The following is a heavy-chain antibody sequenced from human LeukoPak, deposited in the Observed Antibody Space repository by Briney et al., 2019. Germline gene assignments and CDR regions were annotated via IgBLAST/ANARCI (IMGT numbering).Heavy chain of an antibody. D-gene: IGHD5-18*01. J-gene: IGHJ4*02. CDR3: ARDSGCSYGYAGDFVFDY. CDR2: INPNSGGT. V-gene: IGHV1-2*02. Sequence: ASVKVSCKASGYTFTGYYMHWVRQAPGQGLEWMGWINPNSGGTNYAQKFQGRVTMTRDTSISTAYMELSRLRSDDTAVYYCARDSGCSYGYAGDFVFDYWGQGTLVTVSS. CDR1: GYTFTGYY.